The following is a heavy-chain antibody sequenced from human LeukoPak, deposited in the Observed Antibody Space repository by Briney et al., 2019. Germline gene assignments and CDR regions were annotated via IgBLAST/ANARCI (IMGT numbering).Heavy chain of an antibody. CDR3: ARVSAEKGSGYFY. J-gene: IGHJ4*02. V-gene: IGHV1-18*01. CDR2: ISTKNGNT. CDR1: GYTFTSYG. D-gene: IGHD3-3*01. Sequence: ASVKVSCKASGYTFTSYGISWVRQAPGQGLEWMGWISTKNGNTNYGQNLQGRVTMTTDTSTSTAYMELRSLRSDDTAVYYCARVSAEKGSGYFYWGQGTLVTVSS.